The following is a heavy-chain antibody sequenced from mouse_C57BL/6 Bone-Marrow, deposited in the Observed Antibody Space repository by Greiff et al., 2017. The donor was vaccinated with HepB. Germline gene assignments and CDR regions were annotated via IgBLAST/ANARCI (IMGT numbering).Heavy chain of an antibody. D-gene: IGHD2-12*01. CDR3: ARTEDDWTSFAY. V-gene: IGHV1-55*01. CDR2: IYPGSGST. J-gene: IGHJ3*01. CDR1: GYTFTSYW. Sequence: QVQLQQPGAELVKPGASVKMSCKASGYTFTSYWITWVKQRPGQGLEWIGDIYPGSGSTNYNEKFKSKATLTVDTSSSTAYMQLSSLTSEDSAVYYCARTEDDWTSFAYWGQGTLVTVSA.